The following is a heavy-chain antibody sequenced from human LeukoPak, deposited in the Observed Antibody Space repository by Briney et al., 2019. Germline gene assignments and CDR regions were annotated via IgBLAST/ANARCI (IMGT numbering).Heavy chain of an antibody. J-gene: IGHJ4*02. CDR2: IWSDGSNK. Sequence: QPAESLRLSCAASGFTFSSYGMHWVRQAPGKGLEWVAVIWSDGSNKYYADSVKGRFTISRDNSKNTLYLQTKSRRAEDTAVYYCAKDQAGGNRPLDYWGQGTLVTVSS. D-gene: IGHD1-14*01. V-gene: IGHV3-33*06. CDR3: AKDQAGGNRPLDY. CDR1: GFTFSSYG.